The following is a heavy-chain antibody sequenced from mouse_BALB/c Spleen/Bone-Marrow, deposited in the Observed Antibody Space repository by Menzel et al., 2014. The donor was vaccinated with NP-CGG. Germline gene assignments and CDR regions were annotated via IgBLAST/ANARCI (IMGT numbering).Heavy chain of an antibody. V-gene: IGHV1-14*01. CDR1: GYTFTSYV. Sequence: VQLKESGPEQVKPGASVKMSCKASGYTFTSYVMHWVKQKPGQGLEWIGYINPYNDGTKYNEKFKVKATLTSEKSSSTAYMELSSLTSEDSAVYCCARRGMIAEALGYWGQGTTLTVSS. CDR3: ARRGMIAEALGY. CDR2: INPYNDGT. J-gene: IGHJ2*01. D-gene: IGHD2-4*01.